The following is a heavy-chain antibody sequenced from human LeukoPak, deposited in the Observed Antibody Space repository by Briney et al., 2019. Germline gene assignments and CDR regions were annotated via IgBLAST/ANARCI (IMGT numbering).Heavy chain of an antibody. D-gene: IGHD3/OR15-3a*01. V-gene: IGHV3-23*01. Sequence: GGSLRLSSAASRFTFSTYAMSWVRQAPGKGLEWVSAISGSGGSTYYADSVKGRFTISRDNSKNTLYLQLNSLRAEDAAVYYCAKERWTTTAFDIWGQGTMVTVSS. CDR1: RFTFSTYA. J-gene: IGHJ3*02. CDR2: ISGSGGST. CDR3: AKERWTTTAFDI.